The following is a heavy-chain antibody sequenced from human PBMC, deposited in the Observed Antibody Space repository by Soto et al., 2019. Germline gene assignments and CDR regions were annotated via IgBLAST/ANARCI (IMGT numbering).Heavy chain of an antibody. J-gene: IGHJ6*01. CDR3: ASXGFGYYYXXXDX. CDR2: IIPIFGTA. V-gene: IGHV1-69*13. CDR1: GGTFSSYA. D-gene: IGHD3-10*01. Sequence: SVKVSCKASGGTFSSYAISWVRQAPGQGLEWMGGIIPIFGTANYAQKFQGRVTITADESTSTAYMELSSLRSEDTAVYYCASXGFGYYYXXXDXXXQGXXV.